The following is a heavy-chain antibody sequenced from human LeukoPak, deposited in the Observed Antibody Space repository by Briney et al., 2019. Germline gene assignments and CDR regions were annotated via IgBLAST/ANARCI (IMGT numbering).Heavy chain of an antibody. V-gene: IGHV1-69*06. D-gene: IGHD1-20*01. CDR2: IIPIFGTA. Sequence: ASVKVSCKASGGTFSSYAISWVRQAPGQGLEWMGGIIPIFGTANYAQKFQGRVTITADKSTSTAYMELSSLRSEDTAVYYCARVGPVYNWNYYYYMDVWGKGTTVTVSS. J-gene: IGHJ6*03. CDR1: GGTFSSYA. CDR3: ARVGPVYNWNYYYYMDV.